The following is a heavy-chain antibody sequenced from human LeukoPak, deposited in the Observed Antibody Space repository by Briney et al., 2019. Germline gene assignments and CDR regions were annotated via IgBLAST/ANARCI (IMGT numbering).Heavy chain of an antibody. CDR3: ARSGRGVASFYFYMDV. D-gene: IGHD3-10*01. CDR1: GFTFSQYC. V-gene: IGHV3-7*01. Sequence: PGGSLRLSCAASGFTFSQYCMSAVRQAPGKGLEWGVEIKHDGGEKQEGSEKNYVDSVKGRFTISRDNAKTSLYLQMTSLRAEDTAVYYCARSGRGVASFYFYMDVRGKGTTVTVPS. J-gene: IGHJ6*03. CDR2: IKHDGGEKQEGSEK.